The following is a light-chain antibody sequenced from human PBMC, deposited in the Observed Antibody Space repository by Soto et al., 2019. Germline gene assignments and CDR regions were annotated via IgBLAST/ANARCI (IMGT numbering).Light chain of an antibody. CDR3: GSISTSGPVV. Sequence: QSVLTQPASVSGSPGQSIAISCTGTSSDVGGYDFVAWYQQHPGKAPKVIIYDVNNRPSGVSNRFFGSKSGNTASLTISGLQTEEEADYYCGSISTSGPVVSGGGTK. CDR2: DVN. CDR1: SSDVGGYDF. V-gene: IGLV2-14*01. J-gene: IGLJ2*01.